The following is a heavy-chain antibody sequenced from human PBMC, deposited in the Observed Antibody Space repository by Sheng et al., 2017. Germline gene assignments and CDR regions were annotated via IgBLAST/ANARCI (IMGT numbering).Heavy chain of an antibody. CDR1: GFTFSSYA. J-gene: IGHJ4*02. D-gene: IGHD5-18*01. V-gene: IGHV3-30*04. CDR2: ISYDGSNK. Sequence: QVQLVESGGGVVQPGRSLRLSCAASGFTFSSYAMHWVRQAPGKGLEWVAVISYDGSNKYYADSVKGRFTISRDNSKNTLYLQMNSLRAEDTAVYYCARDRVRDGYSGAFDYWGQGTLVTVSS. CDR3: ARDRVRDGYSGAFDY.